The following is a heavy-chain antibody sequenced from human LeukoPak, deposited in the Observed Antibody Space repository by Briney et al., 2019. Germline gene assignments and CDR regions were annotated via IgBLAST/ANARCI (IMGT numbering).Heavy chain of an antibody. Sequence: PGGSLRLSCEASGFIFGDYWMTWVRQAPGKGLERVANIKYDGSEKYCVDSLKGRFTIARDNAKNSLYLQMNSLRAEDTAVYYCARDTIAAAGTSWGQGTLVTVSS. CDR2: IKYDGSEK. D-gene: IGHD6-13*01. V-gene: IGHV3-7*01. CDR1: GFIFGDYW. J-gene: IGHJ4*02. CDR3: ARDTIAAAGTS.